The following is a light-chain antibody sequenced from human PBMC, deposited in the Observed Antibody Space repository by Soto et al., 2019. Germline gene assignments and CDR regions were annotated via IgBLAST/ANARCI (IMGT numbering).Light chain of an antibody. CDR2: GAS. CDR1: QSVSSN. CDR3: QQYNNWPPIT. V-gene: IGKV3-15*01. J-gene: IGKJ5*01. Sequence: TQSPGTLSVSPGERATLSCRASQSVSSNLAWYQQKPGQAPRLLIYGASTRATGVPARFSGSGSGTEFTLTISSLQSEDFAVYFCQQYNNWPPITFGQGTRLEIK.